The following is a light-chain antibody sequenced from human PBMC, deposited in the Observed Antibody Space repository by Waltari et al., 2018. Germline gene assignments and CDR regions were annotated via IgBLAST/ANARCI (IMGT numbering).Light chain of an antibody. CDR3: SSYTSSSTRV. CDR1: SSDVGGYNY. V-gene: IGLV2-14*01. CDR2: DVS. J-gene: IGLJ3*02. Sequence: PASVSGSPGQSITISCTGTSSDVGGYNYVSWYQQHPGKAPKLMIYDVSKRPSGVSNRFSGSKSGNTASLTISGLQAEDEADYYCSSYTSSSTRVFGGGTKLTVL.